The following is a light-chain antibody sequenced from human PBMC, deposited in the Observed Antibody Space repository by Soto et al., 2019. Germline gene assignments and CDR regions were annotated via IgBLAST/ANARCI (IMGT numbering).Light chain of an antibody. Sequence: QSALTQPASVSGSPGQSITISCTGTSSDVGDYDSVSWYQQRPGKAPQLMISDVTNRPSGISNRFSGSKSGNTASLTISGLQTEDEAAYYCSSYTATSTQVFGTGTKVTVL. CDR2: DVT. V-gene: IGLV2-14*01. CDR1: SSDVGDYDS. CDR3: SSYTATSTQV. J-gene: IGLJ1*01.